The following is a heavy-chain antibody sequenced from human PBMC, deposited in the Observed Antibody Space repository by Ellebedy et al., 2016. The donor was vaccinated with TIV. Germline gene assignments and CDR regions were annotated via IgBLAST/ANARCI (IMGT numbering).Heavy chain of an antibody. V-gene: IGHV4-34*01. CDR1: GGSFSGYY. D-gene: IGHD3-3*01. Sequence: SETLSLXXAVSGGSFSGYYWSWIRQPPGKGLEWIGEINHSGSTNYNTSLKSRVTISVDTSKNQFSLKLSSVTAADTAVYYCARGGPALEDAFDIWGQGTMVTVSS. CDR2: INHSGST. J-gene: IGHJ3*02. CDR3: ARGGPALEDAFDI.